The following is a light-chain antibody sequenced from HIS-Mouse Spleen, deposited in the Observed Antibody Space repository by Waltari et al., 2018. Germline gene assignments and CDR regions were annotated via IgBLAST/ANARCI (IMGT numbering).Light chain of an antibody. CDR1: SSDVGGYNY. J-gene: IGLJ3*02. Sequence: QSALTQPASVSGSPGQSITISCTGTSSDVGGYNYLSLYQQHPGKAPKLMIYDVSNRPSGVSNRFSGSKSGNTASLTISGLQAEDEADYYCSSYTSSSTLGVFGGGTKLTVL. V-gene: IGLV2-14*03. CDR3: SSYTSSSTLGV. CDR2: DVS.